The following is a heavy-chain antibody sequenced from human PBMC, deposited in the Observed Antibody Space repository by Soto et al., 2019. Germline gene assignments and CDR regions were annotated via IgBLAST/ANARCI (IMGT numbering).Heavy chain of an antibody. Sequence: SVKVSCKASGFTFTSSAVQWVRQARGQRLEWIGWIVVGSGNTNYAQKFQERVTITRDMSTSTAYMELSSLRSEDTAVYYCAADDSSSYYYYYGMDVWGQGTTVTVSS. J-gene: IGHJ6*02. V-gene: IGHV1-58*01. D-gene: IGHD6-6*01. CDR3: AADDSSSYYYYYGMDV. CDR2: IVVGSGNT. CDR1: GFTFTSSA.